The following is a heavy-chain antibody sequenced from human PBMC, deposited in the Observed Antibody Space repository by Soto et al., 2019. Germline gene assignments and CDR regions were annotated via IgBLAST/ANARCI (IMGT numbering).Heavy chain of an antibody. Sequence: SVKVSCKASGFTFTSSAVQWVRQARGQRLEWIGWIVVGSGNTNYAQKFQERVTITRDMSTSTAYMELSSLRSEDTAVYYCAADDSSSYYYYYGMDVWGQGTTVTVSS. J-gene: IGHJ6*02. V-gene: IGHV1-58*01. D-gene: IGHD6-6*01. CDR3: AADDSSSYYYYYGMDV. CDR2: IVVGSGNT. CDR1: GFTFTSSA.